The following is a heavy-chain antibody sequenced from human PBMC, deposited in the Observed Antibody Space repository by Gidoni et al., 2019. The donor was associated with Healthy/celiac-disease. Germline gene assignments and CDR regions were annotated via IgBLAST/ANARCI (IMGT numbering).Heavy chain of an antibody. Sequence: QVQLQQWGAGLLKPSETLSLTCAVYGESFSGYYWSWTRPPPGKGLEWIGEINHSGSTNYNPSLKSRVTISVDTSKNQFSLKLSSVTAADTAVYYCARGGTLGLGYYFDYWGQGTLVTVSS. D-gene: IGHD3-16*01. CDR3: ARGGTLGLGYYFDY. V-gene: IGHV4-34*01. CDR1: GESFSGYY. CDR2: INHSGST. J-gene: IGHJ4*02.